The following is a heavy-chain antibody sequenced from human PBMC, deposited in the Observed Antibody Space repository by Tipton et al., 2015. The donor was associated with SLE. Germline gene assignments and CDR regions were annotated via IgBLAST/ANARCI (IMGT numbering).Heavy chain of an antibody. J-gene: IGHJ4*02. Sequence: SLRLSCAASGFIFSNAWMTWVRQAPGKGLEWVGRIKREIDGGTADYAAPLTGRFTISRDDSKNTVYLQMNFLRPEDTAVYYCAKRQNSLRWFPSHFEFWGPGTQVTVSS. D-gene: IGHD2-15*01. CDR3: AKRQNSLRWFPSHFEF. CDR1: GFIFSNAW. CDR2: IKREIDGGTA. V-gene: IGHV3-15*01.